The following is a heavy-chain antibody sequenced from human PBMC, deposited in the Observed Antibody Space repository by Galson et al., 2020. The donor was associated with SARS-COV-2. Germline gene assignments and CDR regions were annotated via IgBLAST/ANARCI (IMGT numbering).Heavy chain of an antibody. V-gene: IGHV3-74*01. CDR2: IYSEGSST. CDR1: GFTSSSYW. CDR3: ARGDMGNDYFDH. Sequence: GGSLRLSCAASGFTSSSYWMHWVRQAPGKGLVWVSRIYSEGSSTSYADSVKGRFTVSGDNAKNTLYLQMNSLRAEDTAVYYCARGDMGNDYFDHWGQGTLVTVSS. J-gene: IGHJ4*02. D-gene: IGHD7-27*01.